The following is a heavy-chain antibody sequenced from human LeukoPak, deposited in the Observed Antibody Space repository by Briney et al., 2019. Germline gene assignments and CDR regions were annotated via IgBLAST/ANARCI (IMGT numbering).Heavy chain of an antibody. J-gene: IGHJ6*04. CDR1: GFTFSRHW. Sequence: GGSLRLSCAASGFTFSRHWMHWVRQAPGKGLVWVSRIKGDQSTTNYAYSVTGRFTITRDNAKNKLYLQMNSLRVEDTAVYYCAREYKYDLDVWGKGTRVSVFS. D-gene: IGHD1-1*01. CDR2: IKGDQSTT. V-gene: IGHV3-74*01. CDR3: AREYKYDLDV.